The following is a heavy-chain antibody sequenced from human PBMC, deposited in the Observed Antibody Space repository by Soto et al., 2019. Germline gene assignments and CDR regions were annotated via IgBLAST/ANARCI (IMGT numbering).Heavy chain of an antibody. D-gene: IGHD6-19*01. Sequence: SVKVSCKTSGYTFSNYGINWVRQAPGQGLEWMGWISGYNGNTNYAQTVQGRVTMTTDTSTGTVYMELRSLKSDDTAIYYCSRFIMVGGWFDPNYYHGMDVWGQGTTVTVSS. CDR1: GYTFSNYG. J-gene: IGHJ6*02. CDR2: ISGYNGNT. V-gene: IGHV1-18*01. CDR3: SRFIMVGGWFDPNYYHGMDV.